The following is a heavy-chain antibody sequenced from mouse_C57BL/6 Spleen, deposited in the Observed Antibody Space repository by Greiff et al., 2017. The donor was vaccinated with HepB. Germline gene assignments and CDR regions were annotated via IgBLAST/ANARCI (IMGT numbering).Heavy chain of an antibody. D-gene: IGHD3-3*01. CDR2: IYPGGGYT. V-gene: IGHV1-63*01. J-gene: IGHJ3*01. Sequence: VQLQQSGAELVRPGTSVKMSCKASGYTFTNYWIGWAKQRPGHGLEWIGDIYPGGGYTNYNEKFKGKATLTADTSSSTAYMQFSSLTSEDSAIYYCARSDRDGGFAYWGQGTLVTVSA. CDR3: ARSDRDGGFAY. CDR1: GYTFTNYW.